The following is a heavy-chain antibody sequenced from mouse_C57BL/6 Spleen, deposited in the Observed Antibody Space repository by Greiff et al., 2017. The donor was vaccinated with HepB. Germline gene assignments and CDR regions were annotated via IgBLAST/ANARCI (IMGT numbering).Heavy chain of an antibody. Sequence: QVQLQQSGPGLVQPSQSLSITCTVSGFSLTSYGVHWVRQSPGKGLEWLGVIWSGGSTDYNAAFISRLSISKDNSKSQVFFKMNSLQADDTAIYYCARKKLGRGYFDVWGTGTTVTVSS. J-gene: IGHJ1*03. CDR1: GFSLTSYG. V-gene: IGHV2-2*01. CDR3: ARKKLGRGYFDV. CDR2: IWSGGST. D-gene: IGHD4-1*01.